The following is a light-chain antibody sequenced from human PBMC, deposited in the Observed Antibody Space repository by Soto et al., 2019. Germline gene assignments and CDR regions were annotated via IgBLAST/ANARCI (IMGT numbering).Light chain of an antibody. J-gene: IGLJ1*01. Sequence: QSALTQPASVSGSPGQSITISCSGSSTDVGGYNYVSWYQQLPDEAPKLLIYEVTNRPSGISTRFSGSKSGNTASLTISGLQAEDEADYYCFSYTSDNTRVFGTGTKVTVL. CDR3: FSYTSDNTRV. V-gene: IGLV2-14*01. CDR2: EVT. CDR1: STDVGGYNY.